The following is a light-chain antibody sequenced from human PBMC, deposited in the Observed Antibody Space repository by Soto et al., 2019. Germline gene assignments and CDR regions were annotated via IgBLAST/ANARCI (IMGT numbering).Light chain of an antibody. J-gene: IGLJ2*01. V-gene: IGLV2-14*03. CDR2: GVN. CDR3: ISYTSSSTLV. CDR1: SSDVGGYNY. Sequence: QSALTQPASVSGSPGQPITISCTGTSSDVGGYNYVSWYQHQPGKAPKLMFYGVNNRPSGVSNRFSASKSGNTASLTISGLQAEDEADYYCISYTSSSTLVFGGGTKLTVL.